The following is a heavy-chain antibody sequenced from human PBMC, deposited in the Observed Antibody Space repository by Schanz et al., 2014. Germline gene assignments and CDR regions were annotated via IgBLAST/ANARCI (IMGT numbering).Heavy chain of an antibody. CDR3: VSQTGSPNY. J-gene: IGHJ4*02. D-gene: IGHD6-13*01. CDR1: GFTFSSYW. CDR2: IKSDGSST. V-gene: IGHV3-74*02. Sequence: EVQLVESGGGVVRPGGSLRLSCTASGFTFSSYWMHWVRQVPGKGLVWVSRIKSDGSSTSYADSVKGRFTISRDNAKRSLFLQMNSLRVEDTAVYFCVSQTGSPNYWGQGTLVTVSS.